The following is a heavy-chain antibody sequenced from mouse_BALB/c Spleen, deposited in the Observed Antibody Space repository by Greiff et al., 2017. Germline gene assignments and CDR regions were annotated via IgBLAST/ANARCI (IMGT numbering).Heavy chain of an antibody. D-gene: IGHD1-1*01. J-gene: IGHJ4*01. CDR1: GFNIKDTY. CDR3: ARGSYYGSFYAMDY. CDR2: IDPANGNT. V-gene: IGHV14-3*02. Sequence: VQLQQSGAELVKPGASVKLSCTASGFNIKDTYMHWVKQRPEQGLEWIGRIDPANGNTKYDPKFQGKATITADTSSNTAYLQLSSLTSEDTAVYYCARGSYYGSFYAMDYWGQGTSVTVSS.